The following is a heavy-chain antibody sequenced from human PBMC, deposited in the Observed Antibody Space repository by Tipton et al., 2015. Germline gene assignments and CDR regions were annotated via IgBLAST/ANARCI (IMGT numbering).Heavy chain of an antibody. CDR2: IFHRGDT. CDR3: ARTYDFTAYSPVGC. J-gene: IGHJ4*02. Sequence: TLSLTCDVSGYSISSGYYWGWIRQPPGKGLEWIGSIFHRGDTNYNPSLKSRVTISLDTSKNQFSLKVSSVTAADTAVYYCARTYDFTAYSPVGCWGQGTLVTVSS. V-gene: IGHV4-38-2*01. D-gene: IGHD3-3*01. CDR1: GYSISSGYY.